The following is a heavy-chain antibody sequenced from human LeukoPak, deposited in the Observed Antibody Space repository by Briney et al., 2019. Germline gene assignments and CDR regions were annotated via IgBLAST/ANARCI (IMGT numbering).Heavy chain of an antibody. CDR2: IRSKANSYAT. CDR1: GFTLSASA. J-gene: IGHJ3*02. D-gene: IGHD2-2*01. V-gene: IGHV3-73*01. CDR3: TRRSSISRAFDI. Sequence: GGSLRLSCAASGFTLSASAMHWVRQAAGHGLEWGGGIRSKANSYATAYAASVKGRVTISRDDSKNTAYLQMNSLTTEDTAVYYCTRRSSISRAFDIWGQGTMVTVSS.